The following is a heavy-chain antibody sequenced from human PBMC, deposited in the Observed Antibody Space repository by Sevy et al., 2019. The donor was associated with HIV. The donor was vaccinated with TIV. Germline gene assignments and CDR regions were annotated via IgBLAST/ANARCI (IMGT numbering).Heavy chain of an antibody. Sequence: GGSLRLSCAASGFIFSTYGMHWVRQAPGKGLEWVAVLSYDGREKYYGNSVKGRFTISRDNSKNTLYLQMNSLRDEDTAVYYCAKVGPHCSGGTCYHPLFDYCGQGTLVTVSS. V-gene: IGHV3-30*18. D-gene: IGHD2-15*01. CDR2: LSYDGREK. J-gene: IGHJ4*02. CDR3: AKVGPHCSGGTCYHPLFDY. CDR1: GFIFSTYG.